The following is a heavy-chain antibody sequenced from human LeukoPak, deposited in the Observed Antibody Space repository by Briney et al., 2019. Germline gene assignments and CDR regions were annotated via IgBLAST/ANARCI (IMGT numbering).Heavy chain of an antibody. V-gene: IGHV1-18*01. Sequence: ASVKVSCKASGYTFTSYGISWVRQAPVQGLEWMGWISAYNGNTNYAQKLQGRITMTTDTSTSTAYMELRSLRSDDTAVYYCARVDGDYQYYYGMDVWGQGTTVTVSS. CDR2: ISAYNGNT. J-gene: IGHJ6*02. D-gene: IGHD4-17*01. CDR3: ARVDGDYQYYYGMDV. CDR1: GYTFTSYG.